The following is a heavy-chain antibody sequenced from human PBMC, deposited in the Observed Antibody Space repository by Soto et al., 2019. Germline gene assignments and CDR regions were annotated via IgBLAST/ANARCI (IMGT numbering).Heavy chain of an antibody. V-gene: IGHV1-8*02. D-gene: IGHD3-3*02. CDR2: MNPGSGKT. J-gene: IGHJ5*02. Sequence: ASVKVSCKASGYTFINYDISWVRQATGQGLEWMGWMNPGSGKTGYANKFQGRVTMTRDASTSTAHLELSSLTSEDTAVYYCARMASFATLNWFDPWGQGTLVTVSS. CDR1: GYTFINYD. CDR3: ARMASFATLNWFDP.